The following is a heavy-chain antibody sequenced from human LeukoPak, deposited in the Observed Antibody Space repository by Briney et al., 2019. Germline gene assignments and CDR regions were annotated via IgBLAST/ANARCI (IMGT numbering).Heavy chain of an antibody. CDR2: ISAYNGNT. Sequence: ASVKVSCKASGYTFTNYGISWVRQAPGQGLEWMGWISAYNGNTNYAQKLQGRVTMTTDTSTSTAYMELRSLTSDDTAVYYCARDYRTGTFDYWGQGTLATVSS. CDR3: ARDYRTGTFDY. V-gene: IGHV1-18*01. D-gene: IGHD1-1*01. CDR1: GYTFTNYG. J-gene: IGHJ4*02.